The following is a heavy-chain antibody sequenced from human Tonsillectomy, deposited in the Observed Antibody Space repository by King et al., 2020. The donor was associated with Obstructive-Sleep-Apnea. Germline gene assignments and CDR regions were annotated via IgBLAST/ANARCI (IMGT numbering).Heavy chain of an antibody. D-gene: IGHD2-8*01. CDR2: INHSGST. V-gene: IGHV4-34*01. CDR3: ARGGVGDV. CDR1: GGSFSGYY. Sequence: VQLQQWGAGLLKPSETLSLTCAVYGGSFSGYYWSWIRQPPGKGLEWIGEINHSGSTNYNPSLKSRVTISVDTSKNQFSLRLSPVTAADTAVYYCARGGVGDVWGQGTTVTVSS. J-gene: IGHJ6*02.